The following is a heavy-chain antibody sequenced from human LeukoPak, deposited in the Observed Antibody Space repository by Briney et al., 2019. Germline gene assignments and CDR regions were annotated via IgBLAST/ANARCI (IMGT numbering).Heavy chain of an antibody. CDR2: ISGSGGST. D-gene: IGHD1-26*01. Sequence: GGSLRLSCAASGFTFSSYAMSWVRQAPGRGLEWVSAISGSGGSTYYADSVKGRLTISRDNSKNTLYLQMNSLRAEDTAVYYCAKSRELTTDWFDPWGQGTLVTVSS. J-gene: IGHJ5*02. CDR1: GFTFSSYA. CDR3: AKSRELTTDWFDP. V-gene: IGHV3-23*01.